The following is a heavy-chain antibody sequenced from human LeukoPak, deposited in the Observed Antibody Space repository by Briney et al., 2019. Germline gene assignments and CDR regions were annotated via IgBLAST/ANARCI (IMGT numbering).Heavy chain of an antibody. V-gene: IGHV3-53*01. CDR1: GFTVSSNY. Sequence: PGGSLRLSCAASGFTVSSNYMNWVRQAPGKGLEWVSIIYSGGSTYYADSVKGRFTISRDNSKNTLYLQMNSLRAEDTAVYYCARQEVVEDTFDIWGPGTMVTVSS. J-gene: IGHJ3*02. D-gene: IGHD2-15*01. CDR3: ARQEVVEDTFDI. CDR2: IYSGGST.